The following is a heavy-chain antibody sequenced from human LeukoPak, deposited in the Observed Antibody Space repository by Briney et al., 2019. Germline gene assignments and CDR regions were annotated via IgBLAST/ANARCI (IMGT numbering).Heavy chain of an antibody. J-gene: IGHJ4*02. CDR2: IKSKTEGGTT. CDR3: TTDGDYGSGSPDY. Sequence: GGSLRLSCAASGFTFSNAWMSWVRQAPGKGLEWVGRIKSKTEGGTTDYAAPVKGRFTISRDDSKNTLYLQMNSLKTEDTAAYYCTTDGDYGSGSPDYWGQGTLVTVSS. V-gene: IGHV3-15*01. CDR1: GFTFSNAW. D-gene: IGHD3-10*01.